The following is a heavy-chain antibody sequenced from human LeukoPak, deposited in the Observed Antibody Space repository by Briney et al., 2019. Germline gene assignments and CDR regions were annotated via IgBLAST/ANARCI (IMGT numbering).Heavy chain of an antibody. J-gene: IGHJ5*02. D-gene: IGHD2-21*02. Sequence: AGGSLRLSCAASGFTFSISAMTWVRQAPGKGLEWVSLIAGGGGSTYYAESVTGRFTVSRDNSKNTLYLQMNSVRAEDTAIYYCAKKNIDSGDLCFDPWGQGTLDTVSS. CDR3: AKKNIDSGDLCFDP. CDR1: GFTFSISA. CDR2: IAGGGGST. V-gene: IGHV3-23*01.